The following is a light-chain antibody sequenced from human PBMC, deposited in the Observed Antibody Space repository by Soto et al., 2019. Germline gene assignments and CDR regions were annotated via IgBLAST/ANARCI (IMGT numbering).Light chain of an antibody. Sequence: DIQMTQSPSSLSASVGDRVTITCRASQAIINYLAWYQQKPGKVPKLLIYAASTLQSGVPSRFSGSGSGTDFTLTISSLQAEDVATYYCQKYNSAPQTFGQGTKVEIK. CDR1: QAIINY. CDR2: AAS. J-gene: IGKJ1*01. CDR3: QKYNSAPQT. V-gene: IGKV1-27*01.